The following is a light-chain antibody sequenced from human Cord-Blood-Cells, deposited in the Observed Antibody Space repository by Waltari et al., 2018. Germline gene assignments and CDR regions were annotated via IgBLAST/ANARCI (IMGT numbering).Light chain of an antibody. CDR3: QQRSNWPRT. CDR2: DAS. V-gene: IGKV3-11*01. CDR1: QSVSSY. J-gene: IGKJ1*01. Sequence: EIVLTQSPATLSLSPGERATLSCRASQSVSSYLAWYQQKPGQAPRLLIYDASNSATGIPARFSGSVSGTDFTLTISSLEPEDFAVYYCQQRSNWPRTFGQGTKVEIK.